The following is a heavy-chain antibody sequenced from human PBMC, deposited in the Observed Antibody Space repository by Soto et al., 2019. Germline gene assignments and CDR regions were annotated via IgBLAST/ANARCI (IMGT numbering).Heavy chain of an antibody. CDR1: GGSISSGGYY. V-gene: IGHV4-31*03. Sequence: PSETLSLTCTVSGGSISSGGYYWSWIRQHPGKGLEWIGYIYYSGSTYYNPSLKSRVTISVDTSKNQFSLKLSSVTAADTAVYYCARANGLELLNDACDIWGQGTMVTVSS. CDR2: IYYSGST. D-gene: IGHD1-7*01. CDR3: ARANGLELLNDACDI. J-gene: IGHJ3*02.